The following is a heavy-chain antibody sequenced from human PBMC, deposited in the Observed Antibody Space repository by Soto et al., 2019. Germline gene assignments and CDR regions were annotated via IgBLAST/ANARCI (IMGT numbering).Heavy chain of an antibody. J-gene: IGHJ5*02. CDR3: ATVVSPGDQNWFDP. Sequence: ASVKVSCKVSGYTLTELSMHWVRQAPGKGLEWMGGFDPEGGETIYAQKFQGRVTMTEDTSTDTAYMELSSLRSEDTAVYYCATVVSPGDQNWFDPWGQGTLVTVSS. CDR2: FDPEGGET. D-gene: IGHD2-21*02. CDR1: GYTLTELS. V-gene: IGHV1-24*01.